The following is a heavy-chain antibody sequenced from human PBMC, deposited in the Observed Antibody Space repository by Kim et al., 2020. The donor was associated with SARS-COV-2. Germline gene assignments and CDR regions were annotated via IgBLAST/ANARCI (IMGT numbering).Heavy chain of an antibody. D-gene: IGHD3-3*01. CDR1: GGSVSSGSYY. V-gene: IGHV4-61*01. CDR2: IYYSGST. Sequence: SETLSLTCTVSGGSVSSGSYYWSWIRQPPGKGLEWIGYIYYSGSTNYNPSLKSRVTISVDTSKNQFSLKLSSVTAADTAVYYCARDVATYYDFWSGYYVPNWFDPWGQGTLVTVSS. J-gene: IGHJ5*02. CDR3: ARDVATYYDFWSGYYVPNWFDP.